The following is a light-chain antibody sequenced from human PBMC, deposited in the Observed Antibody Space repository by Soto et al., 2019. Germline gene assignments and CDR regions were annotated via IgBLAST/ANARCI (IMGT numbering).Light chain of an antibody. J-gene: IGLJ2*01. CDR1: SSDVGGYNY. CDR3: SSYTSSSRV. CDR2: DVS. Sequence: QSALTQPASVSGSPGQSITISCTGTSSDVGGYNYVSWYQQHPGKAPKLMIYDVSSRPSGVSNRFSGSKSGNTASLTISGLPAEDEADYYCSSYTSSSRVFGGGTKLTVL. V-gene: IGLV2-14*01.